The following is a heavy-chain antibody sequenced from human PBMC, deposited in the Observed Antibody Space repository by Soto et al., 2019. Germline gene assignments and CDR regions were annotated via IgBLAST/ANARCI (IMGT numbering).Heavy chain of an antibody. CDR1: GGSFSGYY. CDR2: INHSGST. D-gene: IGHD3-3*01. J-gene: IGHJ4*02. V-gene: IGHV4-34*01. Sequence: SETLSLTCAVYGGSFSGYYWSWIRQPPGKGLEWIGEINHSGSTNYNPSLKSRVTISVDTSKNQFSLKLSSVTAADTAVYYCATLNFRSGYPRDYWGEGTLVTFSS. CDR3: ATLNFRSGYPRDY.